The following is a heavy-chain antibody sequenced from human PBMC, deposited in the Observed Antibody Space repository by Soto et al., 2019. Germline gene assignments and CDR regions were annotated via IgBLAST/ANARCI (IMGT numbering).Heavy chain of an antibody. CDR2: VHYTGSA. CDR3: AREGASRFRGFDY. V-gene: IGHV4-61*08. CDR1: GGSISSGGYY. Sequence: LSLTCTVSGGSISSGGYYWSWIRQPPGKGLEWIGFVHYTGSANYNPSLKSRVTISVGTSKKQFSLRLSSVTAADSGVYYCAREGASRFRGFDYWGQGALVTVSS. D-gene: IGHD2-2*01. J-gene: IGHJ4*02.